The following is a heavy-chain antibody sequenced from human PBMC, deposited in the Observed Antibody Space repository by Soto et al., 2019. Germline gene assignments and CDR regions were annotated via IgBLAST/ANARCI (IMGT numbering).Heavy chain of an antibody. CDR1: GGSFSGYY. J-gene: IGHJ4*02. Sequence: SGTLSLTCAVYGGSFSGYYWSWIRQPPGKGLEWIGEINHSGSTNYNPSLKSRVTISVDTSKNQFSLKLSSVTAADTAVYYCASLVYNWNVRQDYWGQGTLVTVSS. D-gene: IGHD1-20*01. CDR3: ASLVYNWNVRQDY. V-gene: IGHV4-34*01. CDR2: INHSGST.